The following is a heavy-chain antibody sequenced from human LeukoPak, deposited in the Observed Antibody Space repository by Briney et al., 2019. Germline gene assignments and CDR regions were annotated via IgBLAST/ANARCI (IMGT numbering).Heavy chain of an antibody. V-gene: IGHV5-51*01. Sequence: GESLKISCKGSGYSFTSYWIGWVRQMPGKGLGWMGIIYPGDSDTRYSPSFQGQVTISADKSISTAYLQWSSLKASDTAMYYCARLRVDIVATTSYWYFDLWGRGTLVTVSS. CDR3: ARLRVDIVATTSYWYFDL. D-gene: IGHD5-12*01. CDR1: GYSFTSYW. CDR2: IYPGDSDT. J-gene: IGHJ2*01.